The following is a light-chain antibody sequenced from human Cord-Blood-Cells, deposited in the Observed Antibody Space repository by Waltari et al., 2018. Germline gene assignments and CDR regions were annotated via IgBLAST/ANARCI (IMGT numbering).Light chain of an antibody. CDR2: AAS. Sequence: AIRMTQAPSSFSASTGDRVTITCRPSQGISSYLAWYHQKPEKAPKLLIYAASTLQSGVPSRFSGSGSGTDFTLTISCLQSEDFATYYCQQYYSYPLTFGGGTKVEIK. V-gene: IGKV1-8*01. CDR3: QQYYSYPLT. J-gene: IGKJ4*01. CDR1: QGISSY.